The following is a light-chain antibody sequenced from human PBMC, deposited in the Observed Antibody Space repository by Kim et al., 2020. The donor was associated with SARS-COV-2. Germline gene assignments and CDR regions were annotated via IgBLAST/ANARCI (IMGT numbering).Light chain of an antibody. J-gene: IGLJ2*01. CDR3: QAWDSSTAV. CDR2: QDT. CDR1: NLGDKY. V-gene: IGLV3-1*01. Sequence: SYELTQPPSVSVSPGQTASITCSGPNLGDKYACWYQQKPGQSPVLVIYQDTKRPSGIPERFSGSNSGNTATLTISGTQAMDEADYYCQAWDSSTAVFGGGTQLTVL.